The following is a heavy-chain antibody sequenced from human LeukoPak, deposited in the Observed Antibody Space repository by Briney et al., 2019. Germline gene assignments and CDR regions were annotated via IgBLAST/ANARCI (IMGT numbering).Heavy chain of an antibody. J-gene: IGHJ4*02. V-gene: IGHV3-53*01. CDR3: ARGSYCSGGSCYPLFDY. D-gene: IGHD2-15*01. CDR1: GFTFSTFA. Sequence: GGSLRLSCAASGFTFSTFAMHWVRQAPGKGLEWVSGIYSDGSTYYADSVKGRFTISRDNSKNTLYLQMNSLRAEDTAVYYCARGSYCSGGSCYPLFDYWGQGTLVTVSS. CDR2: IYSDGST.